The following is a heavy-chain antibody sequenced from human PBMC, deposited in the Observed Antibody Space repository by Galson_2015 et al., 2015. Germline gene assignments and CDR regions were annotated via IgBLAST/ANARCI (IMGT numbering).Heavy chain of an antibody. Sequence: GLELMGLINPSGGSTSYAQKFQGRVTMTRDTSTSTVYMELSSLRSEDTAVYYCARVRGDSGGYYAASIDYWGQGTLVTVSS. D-gene: IGHD3-22*01. J-gene: IGHJ4*02. CDR2: INPSGGST. CDR3: ARVRGDSGGYYAASIDY. V-gene: IGHV1-46*01.